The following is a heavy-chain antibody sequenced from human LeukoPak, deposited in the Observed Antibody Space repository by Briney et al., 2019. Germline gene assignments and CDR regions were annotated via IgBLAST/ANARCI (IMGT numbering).Heavy chain of an antibody. V-gene: IGHV4-59*01. Sequence: SETLSLTCTVSGGSISSYYWSWIRQPPGKGLEWIGYIYYSGSTNYNPSLKSRVTISVDTSKNQFSLKLSSVTAADTAVYYCARVFGPYSSSSPSYYYYMDVWGKGTTVTVSS. CDR2: IYYSGST. CDR3: ARVFGPYSSSSPSYYYYMDV. CDR1: GGSISSYY. D-gene: IGHD6-6*01. J-gene: IGHJ6*03.